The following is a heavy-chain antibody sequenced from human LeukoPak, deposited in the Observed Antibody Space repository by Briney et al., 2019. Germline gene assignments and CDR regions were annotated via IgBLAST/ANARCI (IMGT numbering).Heavy chain of an antibody. Sequence: PGGSLRLSCAASGFTFSSYSMNWVRQAPGKGLEWVSSISVSGGTAYYADSVKGRFTISRDDSKNTLSLQMNSLRAEDTAVYYCAKGGGNRDYDYWGQGTLVTVSS. V-gene: IGHV3-23*01. D-gene: IGHD1/OR15-1a*01. CDR2: ISVSGGTA. CDR3: AKGGGNRDYDY. J-gene: IGHJ4*02. CDR1: GFTFSSYS.